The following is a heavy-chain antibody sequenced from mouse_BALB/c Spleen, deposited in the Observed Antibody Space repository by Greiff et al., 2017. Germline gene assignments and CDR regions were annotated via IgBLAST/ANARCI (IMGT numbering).Heavy chain of an antibody. Sequence: QVQLQQSGAELAKPGASVKMSCKASGYTFTSYWMHWVKQRPGQGLEWIGYINPSTGYTEYNQKFKDKATLTADKSSSTAYMQLSSLTSEDSAVYYCADGNVFAYWGQGTLGTVSA. CDR1: GYTFTSYW. CDR3: ADGNVFAY. J-gene: IGHJ3*01. V-gene: IGHV1-7*01. CDR2: INPSTGYT. D-gene: IGHD2-1*01.